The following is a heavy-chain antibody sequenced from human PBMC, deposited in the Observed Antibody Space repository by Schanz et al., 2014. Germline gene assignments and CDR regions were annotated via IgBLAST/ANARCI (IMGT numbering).Heavy chain of an antibody. Sequence: QVQLVQSGAEAKKPGASVRVSCKASGYIFINSGISWVRQAPGQGLEWVGWISVYTGNTKYGQKVQGRVTMTADTATSTAYMELRSLRSDDTAVYYCARDAADFYDILTEEDYWGQGTLVTVSS. CDR1: GYIFINSG. CDR3: ARDAADFYDILTEEDY. CDR2: ISVYTGNT. J-gene: IGHJ4*02. D-gene: IGHD3-9*01. V-gene: IGHV1-18*01.